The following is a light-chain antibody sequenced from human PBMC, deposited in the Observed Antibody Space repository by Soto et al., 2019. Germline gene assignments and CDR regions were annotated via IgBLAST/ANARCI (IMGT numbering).Light chain of an antibody. J-gene: IGKJ5*01. CDR2: EVS. CDR3: QHLTSYPIT. CDR1: QVVGSQ. V-gene: IGKV1-9*01. Sequence: IEVTQFPSSLSGSVGDRVTITCRASQVVGSQLDWHQQKPGKAPKRLIYEVSTLQSGVPSRFSGSGSGTDFTLTISSLQPEDFATYYCQHLTSYPITFGQGTRLEIK.